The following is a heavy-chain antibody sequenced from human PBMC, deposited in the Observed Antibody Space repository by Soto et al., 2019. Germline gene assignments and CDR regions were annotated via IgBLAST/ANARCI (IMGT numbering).Heavy chain of an antibody. V-gene: IGHV4-31*03. D-gene: IGHD3-3*01. CDR2: IDYSGST. J-gene: IGHJ5*02. CDR1: GGSISSGDYY. CDR3: ARWWSGSRQGFDP. Sequence: QVQLQESGPGLVKPSQTLSLTCTVSGGSISSGDYYWSWLRQPPGKGLEWMGYIDYSGSTYHNPASQSGVTISVDTSKNQFSLKLSSVTAADTAVYYCARWWSGSRQGFDPWGQGTLVTVSS.